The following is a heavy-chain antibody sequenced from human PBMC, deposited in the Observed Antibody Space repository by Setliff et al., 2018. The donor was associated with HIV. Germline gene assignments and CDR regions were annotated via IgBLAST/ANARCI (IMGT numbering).Heavy chain of an antibody. D-gene: IGHD5-18*01. CDR3: ARHQSYVDTAMGPFDY. V-gene: IGHV5-51*01. CDR2: IYPGDSDT. J-gene: IGHJ4*02. Sequence: PGESLKISCKASGYNFTNYWIDWVRQMPGKGLEWMGVIYPGDSDTRYSPSFQGQVTISVDKSITTAYLQWSSLKASDTAMYYCARHQSYVDTAMGPFDYWGQGTLVTVSS. CDR1: GYNFTNYW.